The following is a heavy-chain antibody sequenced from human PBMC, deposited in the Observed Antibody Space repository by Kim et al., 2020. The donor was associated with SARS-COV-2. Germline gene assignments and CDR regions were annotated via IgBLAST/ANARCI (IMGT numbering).Heavy chain of an antibody. V-gene: IGHV3-9*01. CDR1: GFTFDDYA. J-gene: IGHJ4*02. D-gene: IGHD6-19*01. Sequence: GGSLRLSCAASGFTFDDYAMHWVRQAPGKGLEWVSGISWNSGSIGYADSVKGRFTISRDNAKNSLYLQMNSLRAEDTALYYCAKDVVAAVAPYYFDYWGQGTLVTVSS. CDR3: AKDVVAAVAPYYFDY. CDR2: ISWNSGSI.